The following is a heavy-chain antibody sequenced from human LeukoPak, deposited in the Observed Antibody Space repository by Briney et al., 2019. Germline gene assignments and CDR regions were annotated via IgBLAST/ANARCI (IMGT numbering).Heavy chain of an antibody. Sequence: GESLRISCKGSGYTFTSYWIGWVRQTPGKGLEWMGIIYPGDSDTRYSPSFQGQVTISADKSTTTAYLQWSSLRAEDTAVYYCAGPTCLRGAYCRTNFWGQGTLVTVSS. J-gene: IGHJ4*02. CDR1: GYTFTSYW. CDR3: AGPTCLRGAYCRTNF. CDR2: IYPGDSDT. D-gene: IGHD2-15*01. V-gene: IGHV5-51*01.